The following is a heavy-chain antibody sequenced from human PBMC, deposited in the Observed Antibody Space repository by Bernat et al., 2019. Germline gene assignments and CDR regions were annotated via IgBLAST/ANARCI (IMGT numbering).Heavy chain of an antibody. J-gene: IGHJ6*03. V-gene: IGHV3-23*04. Sequence: EVQLVDSGGALVQPGGSLRVSCAASGFTFSSHAMTWVRQAPGKGLEWVPTIDAYGSGTGYADSVKGRFTISRDNSKNTLYLQMNSLRVEDTAVYHCAKDGHATDYYYYMDVWGKGTTVTVSS. CDR2: IDAYGSGT. CDR3: AKDGHATDYYYYMDV. CDR1: GFTFSSHA.